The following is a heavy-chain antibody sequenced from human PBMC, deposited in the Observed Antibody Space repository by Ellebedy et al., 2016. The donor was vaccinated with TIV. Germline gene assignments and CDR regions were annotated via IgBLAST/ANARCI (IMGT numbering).Heavy chain of an antibody. CDR2: ITGNGINT. V-gene: IGHV3-23*01. CDR1: GFTFSSYN. D-gene: IGHD2-15*01. CDR3: AKAPIETCRGVICYPFDN. Sequence: GESLKISCAASGFTFSSYNMNWVRQAPGKGLEWVSAITGNGINTYHTDSVTGRFTISRDNSKNTLYLQMNSLRAEDTAVYSCAKAPIETCRGVICYPFDNWGLGTLVTVSS. J-gene: IGHJ4*02.